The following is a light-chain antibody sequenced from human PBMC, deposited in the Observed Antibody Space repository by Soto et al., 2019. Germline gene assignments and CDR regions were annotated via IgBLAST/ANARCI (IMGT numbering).Light chain of an antibody. CDR2: INN. Sequence: QYVLTQPPSASGTPGQRVTISCSGSSSNIGSNTVNWYQQLPGTAPKLLIYINNQRPSGVPDRFSGSKSGTSASLAISGLQSEDEADYYCAAWDGSLNGWVFGGGTKLTVL. J-gene: IGLJ3*02. CDR1: SSNIGSNT. V-gene: IGLV1-44*01. CDR3: AAWDGSLNGWV.